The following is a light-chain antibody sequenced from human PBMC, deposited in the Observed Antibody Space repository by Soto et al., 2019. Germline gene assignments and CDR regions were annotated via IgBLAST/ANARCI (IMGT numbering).Light chain of an antibody. CDR3: QQANSFPIT. J-gene: IGKJ5*01. CDR2: DAS. CDR1: QSIKAW. Sequence: DIQMTQSPSALSAAVGDRVTITCRASQSIKAWLAWYQRKPGRAPNLLIYDASSLQSGVPSRFSGSGSGTEFTLTISSLQPEDFATYYCQQANSFPITFGQGTRLEIK. V-gene: IGKV1-5*01.